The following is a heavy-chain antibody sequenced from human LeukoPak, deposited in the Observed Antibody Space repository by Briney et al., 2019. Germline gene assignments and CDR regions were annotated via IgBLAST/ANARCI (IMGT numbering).Heavy chain of an antibody. CDR1: GFTFRYYG. CDR3: AKGRGAAAADGMDA. D-gene: IGHD6-25*01. Sequence: GGSLRLSCAASGFTFRYYGISWVRQAPGKGLEWVSSLSGSGSRTHYADTVKGRFTISRDNSKNTLYLQMNSLRAEDTALYYCAKGRGAAAADGMDAWGQGTTVTVPS. V-gene: IGHV3-23*01. J-gene: IGHJ6*02. CDR2: LSGSGSRT.